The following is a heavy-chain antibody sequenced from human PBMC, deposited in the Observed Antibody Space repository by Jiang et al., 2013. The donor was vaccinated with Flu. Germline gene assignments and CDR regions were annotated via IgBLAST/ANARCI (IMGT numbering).Heavy chain of an antibody. Sequence: VALLKPSETLSLTCSVSGGSFSGYYWTWIRQPPGKGLEWIGEINQSGRTNYNPSLKSRVTTSVDTSKHQFSLKLTSVTAADAGVYYCARGGRGAYYEILTGYQPGFDYVGPGNPGHRLL. CDR1: GGSFSGYY. D-gene: IGHD3-9*01. CDR3: ARGGRGAYYEILTGYQPGFDY. CDR2: INQSGRT. V-gene: IGHV4-34*01. J-gene: IGHJ4*02.